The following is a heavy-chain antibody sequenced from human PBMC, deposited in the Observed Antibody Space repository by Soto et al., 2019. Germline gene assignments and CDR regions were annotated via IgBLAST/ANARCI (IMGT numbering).Heavy chain of an antibody. CDR3: AKDRVIQLLPIWPDP. CDR2: VSSDGSNQ. V-gene: IGHV3-30*18. Sequence: VGSLRLSCAASGFSFNKYGMHWVRQAPGKGLEWVAYVSSDGSNQYYADSVKGRFTISRDNSKSTLFLQLDSLRVDDTAVYYCAKDRVIQLLPIWPDPWGQGTLVTVSS. J-gene: IGHJ5*02. D-gene: IGHD2-2*01. CDR1: GFSFNKYG.